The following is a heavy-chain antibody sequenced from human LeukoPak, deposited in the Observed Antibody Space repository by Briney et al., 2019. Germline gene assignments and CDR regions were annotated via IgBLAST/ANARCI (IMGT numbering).Heavy chain of an antibody. J-gene: IGHJ6*03. D-gene: IGHD3-3*01. CDR2: ISAYNGNT. Sequence: GSVKVSCKASSYSFTSYGFSWVRQAPGQGLEWMGWISAYNGNTKYAQKLQGRVTMTTDTSTSTAYMVLRSLRSDDTAVYYCARDMFPGSSGVVIKNMDIWGKGTTVTVSS. V-gene: IGHV1-18*01. CDR1: SYSFTSYG. CDR3: ARDMFPGSSGVVIKNMDI.